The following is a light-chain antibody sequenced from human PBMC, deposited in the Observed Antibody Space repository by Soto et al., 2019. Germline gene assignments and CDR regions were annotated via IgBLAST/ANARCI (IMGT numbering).Light chain of an antibody. J-gene: IGKJ2*01. Sequence: EIVLTQSPGTLSLSPGERATLSCRASQSSTSSNLAWYQQKPGQAPRLLIYGASSRATGIPDRFSGSGSATDFSLTISRLEPEDFAVYYFQLYGSSPPYTFGQGTKLEIK. CDR1: QSSTSSN. CDR2: GAS. CDR3: QLYGSSPPYT. V-gene: IGKV3-20*01.